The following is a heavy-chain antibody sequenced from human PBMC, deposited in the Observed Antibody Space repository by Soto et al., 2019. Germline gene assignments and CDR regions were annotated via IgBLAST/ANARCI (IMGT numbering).Heavy chain of an antibody. CDR1: GFTFSSYS. V-gene: IGHV3-21*01. Sequence: GGSLRLSCAASGFTFSSYSMNWVRKAPGKGLEWVSSISSSSSYIYYADSVKGRFTISRDNAKNSLYLQMNSLRAEDTAVYYCAREIDESSSWYGGLDYWGQGTLVTVSS. J-gene: IGHJ4*02. D-gene: IGHD6-13*01. CDR3: AREIDESSSWYGGLDY. CDR2: ISSSSSYI.